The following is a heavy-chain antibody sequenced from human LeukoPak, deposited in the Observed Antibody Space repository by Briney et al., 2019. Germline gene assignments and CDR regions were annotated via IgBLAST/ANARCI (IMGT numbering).Heavy chain of an antibody. CDR2: ISYDGSSK. CDR3: AKGGGGRWLHYFDY. J-gene: IGHJ4*02. CDR1: GFTFSSYG. Sequence: QVQLVESGGGVVQPGRFLRLSCAPFGFTFSSYGMHWVRQAPGKGLEWVAVISYDGSSKYYADSVKGRFTISRDNSKNTLYLQMNSLRAEDTAVYYCAKGGGGRWLHYFDYWGQGTLVTVSS. D-gene: IGHD5-24*01. V-gene: IGHV3-30*18.